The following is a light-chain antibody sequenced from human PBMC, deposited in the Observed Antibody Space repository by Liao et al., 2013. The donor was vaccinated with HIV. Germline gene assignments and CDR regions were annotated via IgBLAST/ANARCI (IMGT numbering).Light chain of an antibody. J-gene: IGLJ1*01. Sequence: SYELTQPPSVSVAPGKTARITCGRNNIGSKSVHWYQQKPGQAPVVVIYHDSDRPSAIPERFSGSNSGNTATLSISRVEAGDEADYYCQVWDSNSDHPYVFGTGTKVTVL. CDR3: QVWDSNSDHPYV. CDR2: HDS. CDR1: NIGSKS. V-gene: IGLV3-21*01.